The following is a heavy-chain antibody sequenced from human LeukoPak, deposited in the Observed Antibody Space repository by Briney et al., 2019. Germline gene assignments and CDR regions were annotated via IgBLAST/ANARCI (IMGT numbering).Heavy chain of an antibody. V-gene: IGHV4-4*02. CDR3: ARVHYASYYYGMDV. CDR2: IYHSGST. CDR1: GGSISSSNW. Sequence: SETLSLTCAVSGGSISSSNWWSWVRQPPGKGLEWIGEIYHSGSTNYNPSLKSRVTISVDKSKNQFSLKLSSVTAADTAVYYCARVHYASYYYGMDVWGQGTTVTVSS. D-gene: IGHD4-17*01. J-gene: IGHJ6*02.